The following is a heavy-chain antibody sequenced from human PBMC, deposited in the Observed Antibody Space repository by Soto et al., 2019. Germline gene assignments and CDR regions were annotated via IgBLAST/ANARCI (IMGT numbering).Heavy chain of an antibody. Sequence: QVQLQESGPGLVKPSETLSLTCTVSGASISNYYWSWIRQPAGKGLERIGRIYASGNTNYDPSLKSRVTMSVDTSKNQFSLNLNSVTAADTAVYYCARESRSAAGTVEYWCQGTLVTVSS. CDR2: IYASGNT. CDR3: ARESRSAAGTVEY. J-gene: IGHJ4*02. CDR1: GASISNYY. D-gene: IGHD6-13*01. V-gene: IGHV4-4*07.